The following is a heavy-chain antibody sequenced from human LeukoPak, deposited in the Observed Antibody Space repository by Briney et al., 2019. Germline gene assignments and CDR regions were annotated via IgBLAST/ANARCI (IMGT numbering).Heavy chain of an antibody. CDR2: IYPGDSDT. CDR1: GYSFTSYW. Sequence: GEPLKTSWKGSGYSFTSYWIGWVRQLPGKGLECMGIIYPGDSDTRYSPSFQGQVTISADKSISTAYLQWSSLKASDTAIYYCARHETGPYFDYWGQGALVTVYS. D-gene: IGHD1-1*01. J-gene: IGHJ4*02. V-gene: IGHV5-51*01. CDR3: ARHETGPYFDY.